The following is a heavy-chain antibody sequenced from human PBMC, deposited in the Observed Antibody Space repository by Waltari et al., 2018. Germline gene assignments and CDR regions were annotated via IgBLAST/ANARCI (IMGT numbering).Heavy chain of an antibody. CDR1: GNTLPDLS. V-gene: IGHV1-24*01. D-gene: IGHD3-22*01. CDR3: ATGIVVVKDDYYGMDV. CDR2: FEPEDGET. Sequence: QVQLVQSGAEVKKPGASVQVSCKVSGNTLPDLSIPLFLPAPGKGLEWMGGFEPEDGETIYAQKFQGRVTMTEDTSTDTAYMELSSLRSEDTAVYYCATGIVVVKDDYYGMDVWGQGTTVTVSS. J-gene: IGHJ6*02.